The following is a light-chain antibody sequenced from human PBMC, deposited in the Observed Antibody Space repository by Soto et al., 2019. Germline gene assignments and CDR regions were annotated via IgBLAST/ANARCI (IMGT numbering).Light chain of an antibody. CDR1: QGITSA. J-gene: IGKJ1*01. CDR2: HAS. CDR3: QQFNSYPQT. Sequence: AIQLTQSPSSLSASVGDSVTITCRASQGITSALAWYQHKPGKAPQLLIYHASSLESGVPSRFSGSGSGTDFTLTISSLQTEDFAAYYCQQFNSYPQTFGQGTKVEIQ. V-gene: IGKV1-13*02.